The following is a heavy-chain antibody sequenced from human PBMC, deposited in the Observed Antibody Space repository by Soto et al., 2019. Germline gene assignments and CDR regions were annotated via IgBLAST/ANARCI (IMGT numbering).Heavy chain of an antibody. D-gene: IGHD4-17*01. J-gene: IGHJ6*04. Sequence: QVTLKESGPVLVKATETLTLTCNISGFSLTTGRMGVSWIRQPPGKALEWLAHIFSNNERSSNTPLQNRLSISTDTSKGQVAFTMTNVGPADTGTYFCARLDADSSAYSSAYYYGLDVWGKGASVTVSP. CDR3: ARLDADSSAYSSAYYYGLDV. V-gene: IGHV2-26*03. CDR1: GFSLTTGRMG. CDR2: IFSNNER.